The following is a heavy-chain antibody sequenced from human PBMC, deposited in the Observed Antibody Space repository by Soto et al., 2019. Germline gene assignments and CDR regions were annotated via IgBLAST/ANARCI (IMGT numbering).Heavy chain of an antibody. Sequence: PSETQSLTCTVSGGSISSSSCYWGWIRQPPGKGLEWIGSIYYSGSTYYNPSLKSRVTISVDTSKNQFSLKLSSVTAADTAVYYCASSLRYFDWLLSFYWFDPWGQGAPVTVSS. CDR1: GGSISSSSCY. J-gene: IGHJ5*02. V-gene: IGHV4-39*01. D-gene: IGHD3-9*01. CDR2: IYYSGST. CDR3: ASSLRYFDWLLSFYWFDP.